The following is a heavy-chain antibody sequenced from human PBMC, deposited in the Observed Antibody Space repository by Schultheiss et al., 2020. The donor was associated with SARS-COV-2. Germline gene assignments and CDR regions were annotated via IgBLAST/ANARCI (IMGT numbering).Heavy chain of an antibody. V-gene: IGHV3-21*01. CDR2: ISSSSSYT. D-gene: IGHD4-17*01. CDR3: ARDRTGYYGDYPPH. CDR1: GFTFSSYS. Sequence: GESLKISCAASGFTFSSYSMNWVRQAPGKGLEWVSSISSSSSYTNYADSVKGRFTISRDNAKNSLYLQMNSLRAEDTAVYYCARDRTGYYGDYPPHWGQGTLVTVSS. J-gene: IGHJ4*02.